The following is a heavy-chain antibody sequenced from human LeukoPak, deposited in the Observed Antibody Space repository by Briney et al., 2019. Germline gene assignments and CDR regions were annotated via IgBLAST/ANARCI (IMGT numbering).Heavy chain of an antibody. CDR3: ARVWGLAAAGNDY. Sequence: ASVKVSCKASGYTFTSYYMHWVRQAPRQGLEWMGWINPNSGGTNYAQKFQGRVTMTRDTSISTAYMELSRLRSDDTAVYYCARVWGLAAAGNDYWGQGTLVTVSS. D-gene: IGHD6-13*01. CDR1: GYTFTSYY. V-gene: IGHV1-2*02. J-gene: IGHJ4*02. CDR2: INPNSGGT.